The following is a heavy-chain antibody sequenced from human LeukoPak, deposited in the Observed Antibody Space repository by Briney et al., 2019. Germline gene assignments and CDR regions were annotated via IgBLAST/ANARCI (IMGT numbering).Heavy chain of an antibody. J-gene: IGHJ5*02. Sequence: GASVKVSCKAYGYTFTGYGISWVGQAPGQGLEWMGWISAYNGNTNYAQKLQGRVTMTTDTSTSTAYMELRSLRSDDTAVYYCARHYYYDSRRDWFDPWGQGTLVTVSS. CDR3: ARHYYYDSRRDWFDP. D-gene: IGHD3-22*01. V-gene: IGHV1-18*01. CDR1: GYTFTGYG. CDR2: ISAYNGNT.